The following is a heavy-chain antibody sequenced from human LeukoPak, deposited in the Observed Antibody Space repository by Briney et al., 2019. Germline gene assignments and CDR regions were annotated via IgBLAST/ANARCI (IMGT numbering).Heavy chain of an antibody. CDR3: ARETPDSSSWD. Sequence: GGSLRLSCAGSGFTLSTYWMSWVRQAPGKGQEWVANIKQDGSKKYYVDSVKGRFTISRDNAKNSLYLQMNSLRAEDTAVYYCARETPDSSSWDWGQGTLVTVSS. V-gene: IGHV3-7*01. CDR2: IKQDGSKK. D-gene: IGHD6-13*01. J-gene: IGHJ4*02. CDR1: GFTLSTYW.